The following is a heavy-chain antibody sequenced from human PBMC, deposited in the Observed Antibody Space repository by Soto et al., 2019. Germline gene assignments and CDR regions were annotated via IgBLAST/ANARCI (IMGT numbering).Heavy chain of an antibody. CDR3: ARDYCGGDCYSLHYYYGMDV. V-gene: IGHV1-46*01. D-gene: IGHD2-21*02. J-gene: IGHJ6*02. CDR1: GYTFTSYY. CDR2: INPSGGST. Sequence: ASVKVSCKASGYTFTSYYMHWVRQAPGQGLEWMGIINPSGGSTSYAQKFQGRVTMTRDTSTSTVYMELSSLRSEDTAVYYCARDYCGGDCYSLHYYYGMDVWGQGTTVTVSS.